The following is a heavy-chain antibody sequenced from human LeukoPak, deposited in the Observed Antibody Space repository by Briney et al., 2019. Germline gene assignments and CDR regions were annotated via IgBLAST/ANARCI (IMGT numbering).Heavy chain of an antibody. J-gene: IGHJ3*02. CDR3: ARPGYSSSWSWGAFDI. CDR1: GFTFSSYW. CDR2: IKQDGSEK. V-gene: IGHV3-7*01. D-gene: IGHD6-13*01. Sequence: PGGSLRLSCAASGFTFSSYWMSWVRQAPGKGLEWVANIKQDGSEKYYVDSVKGRFTISRDNAKNSLYLQMNSLRAEDTAVYYCARPGYSSSWSWGAFDIWGQGTMVTVSS.